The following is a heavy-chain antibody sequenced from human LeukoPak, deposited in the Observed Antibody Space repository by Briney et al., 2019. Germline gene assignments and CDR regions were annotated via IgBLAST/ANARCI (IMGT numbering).Heavy chain of an antibody. D-gene: IGHD2-21*02. CDR1: GYTFTGYY. Sequence: ASVKVSCKASGYTFTGYYMHWVRQAPGQGLEWMGRINPNSGGTNYAQKFQGRVTMTRDTSISTAYMELSSLRSEDTAVYYCARGDYCGGDCYFTQLDYWGQGTLVTVSS. J-gene: IGHJ4*02. CDR2: INPNSGGT. V-gene: IGHV1-2*06. CDR3: ARGDYCGGDCYFTQLDY.